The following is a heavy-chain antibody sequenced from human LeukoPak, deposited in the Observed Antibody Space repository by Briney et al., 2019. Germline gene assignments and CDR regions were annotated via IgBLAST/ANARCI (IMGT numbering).Heavy chain of an antibody. CDR3: ARQSISGSSLSYFDY. D-gene: IGHD3-22*01. Sequence: PSETLSLTCTVSGRSIISYYWSWIRQPPGKGLEWIGYIYYIWSTNYNPSLKTRVTISLDTSKNRFSLKLSSMTAADAAVYYCARQSISGSSLSYFDYWGEGTLVNVSS. CDR2: IYYIWST. V-gene: IGHV4-59*08. CDR1: GRSIISYY. J-gene: IGHJ4*02.